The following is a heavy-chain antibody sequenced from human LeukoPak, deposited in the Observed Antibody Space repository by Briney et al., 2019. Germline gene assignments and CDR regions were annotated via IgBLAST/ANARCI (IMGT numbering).Heavy chain of an antibody. J-gene: IGHJ4*02. CDR2: IYYNGNT. D-gene: IGHD2-2*01. Sequence: SETLSLTCTVSGGSISSSSYYWGWIRQPPGKGLEWIGYIYYNGNTNYNPSLKSRVTISVDTSKNQFSLKLSSVTAADTAVYYCASSDIVVVPAAYYWGQGTLVTVSS. V-gene: IGHV4-61*05. CDR3: ASSDIVVVPAAYY. CDR1: GGSISSSSYY.